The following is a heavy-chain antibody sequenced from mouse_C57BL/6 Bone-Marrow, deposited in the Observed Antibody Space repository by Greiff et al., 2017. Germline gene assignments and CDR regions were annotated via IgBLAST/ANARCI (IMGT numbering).Heavy chain of an antibody. V-gene: IGHV1-69*01. CDR2: IDPSDSYT. CDR3: ARFYYGYDGRFAY. Sequence: QVQLQQPGAELVMPGASVKLSCKASGYTFTSYWMHWVKQRPGQGLEWIGEIDPSDSYTKYNQKFKGKSTLTVDKSSSTAYMQLSSLTSEDSAVYYCARFYYGYDGRFAYWGQGTLVTVSA. D-gene: IGHD2-2*01. J-gene: IGHJ3*01. CDR1: GYTFTSYW.